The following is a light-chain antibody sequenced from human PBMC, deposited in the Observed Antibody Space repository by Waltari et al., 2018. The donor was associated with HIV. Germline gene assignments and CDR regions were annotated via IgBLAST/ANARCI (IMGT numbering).Light chain of an antibody. Sequence: QSVMTQPPSASGTPGQGVTISCSGSKSNIGDNYVYWYQQLPGKAPKLLIETNKQRPAGVPDRFAGSKSGTSASLAISGLRSDDEADYYCATWDYSLKGWAFGGGTKLTVL. CDR2: TNK. V-gene: IGLV1-47*01. CDR1: KSNIGDNY. CDR3: ATWDYSLKGWA. J-gene: IGLJ3*02.